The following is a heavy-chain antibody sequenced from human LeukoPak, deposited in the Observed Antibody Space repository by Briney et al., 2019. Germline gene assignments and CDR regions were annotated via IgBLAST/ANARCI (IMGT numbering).Heavy chain of an antibody. V-gene: IGHV1-46*01. CDR3: ARDKGYCSSGSCSPVYWFDP. CDR1: GYTFTSYS. CDR2: INPSGSST. D-gene: IGHD2-15*01. J-gene: IGHJ5*02. Sequence: ASVKVSCKASGYTFTSYSIHWVRQAPGQGLEWMGIINPSGSSTSYAQKFQGRVTMTRDTSTSTVYMELSSLRSEDTAVYYCARDKGYCSSGSCSPVYWFDPWGQGTLVTVSS.